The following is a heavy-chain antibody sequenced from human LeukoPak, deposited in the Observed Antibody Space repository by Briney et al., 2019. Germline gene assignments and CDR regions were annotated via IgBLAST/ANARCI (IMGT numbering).Heavy chain of an antibody. Sequence: ASVKVSCKASGYRFTDYHMHWVRQAPGQGLEWMEWINPNSGDTNYAQKFQGRVTTTRDTSISTAYMEVSRLRSDDTAVYYCARAPAGFNSGWFGYWGQGTLVTVSS. CDR1: GYRFTDYH. V-gene: IGHV1-2*02. CDR2: INPNSGDT. CDR3: ARAPAGFNSGWFGY. J-gene: IGHJ4*02. D-gene: IGHD6-19*01.